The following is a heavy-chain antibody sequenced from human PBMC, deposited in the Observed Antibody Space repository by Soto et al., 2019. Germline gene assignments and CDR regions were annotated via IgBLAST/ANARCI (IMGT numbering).Heavy chain of an antibody. CDR1: GFTFRDYY. J-gene: IGHJ5*02. Sequence: QVQLVESGGGLVKPGGSLRLSCAASGFTFRDYYMSWIRQAPGEGMEWVSYIHSSGATIYYADSVKCRFTISRDNAKNSLYLQMNSLRAEDTALYYWARAVNLNAVDPWGQGTLVTGSS. CDR2: IHSSGATI. D-gene: IGHD1-1*01. CDR3: ARAVNLNAVDP. V-gene: IGHV3-11*01.